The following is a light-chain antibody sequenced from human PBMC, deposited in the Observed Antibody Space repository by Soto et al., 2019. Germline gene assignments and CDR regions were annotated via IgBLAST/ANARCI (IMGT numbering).Light chain of an antibody. CDR1: QSISSW. J-gene: IGKJ1*01. CDR3: QQYNSSSPLT. CDR2: DAS. Sequence: DIQMTQSPSTLSASVGDRVTITCRASQSISSWLACYQQKPGKAPKLLIYDASSLESVVPSMFSGSRSGTEFALTISSLQPDDFATSYCQQYNSSSPLTFGQGAKVDIK. V-gene: IGKV1-5*01.